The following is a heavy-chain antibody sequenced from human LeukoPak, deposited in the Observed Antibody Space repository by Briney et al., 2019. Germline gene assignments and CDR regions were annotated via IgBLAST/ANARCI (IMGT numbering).Heavy chain of an antibody. Sequence: GGSLRLPRAASGFTFSSYSMNWVRQAPGKGLEWVSYISSSSSTIYYADSVKGRFTISRDNAKNSLYLQMNSLRAEDTAVYYCVVGGVMVRGAPSPSQPPSWGQGTLVTVSS. CDR3: VVGGVMVRGAPSPSQPPS. CDR2: ISSSSSTI. D-gene: IGHD3-10*01. V-gene: IGHV3-48*04. J-gene: IGHJ5*02. CDR1: GFTFSSYS.